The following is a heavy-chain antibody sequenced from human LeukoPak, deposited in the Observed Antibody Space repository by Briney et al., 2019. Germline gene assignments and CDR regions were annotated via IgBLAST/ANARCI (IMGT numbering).Heavy chain of an antibody. CDR2: IYSTGGI. J-gene: IGHJ4*02. CDR3: ARFYFDSSGQNSRAY. CDR1: GFTFSSYS. V-gene: IGHV3-66*01. Sequence: PGGSLRLSCAASGFTFSSYSMNWVRQAPGKGLEWVSVIYSTGGIHYADSVKGRFTISRDSSKNTLFLQMSNLRAEDTAVYYCARFYFDSSGQNSRAYWGQGTQVTVSA. D-gene: IGHD3-22*01.